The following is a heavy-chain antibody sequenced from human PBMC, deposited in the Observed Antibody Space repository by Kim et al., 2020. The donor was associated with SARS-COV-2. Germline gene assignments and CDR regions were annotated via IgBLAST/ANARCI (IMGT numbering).Heavy chain of an antibody. Sequence: GGSLRLSCAASGFTFSSYGMHWVRQAPGKGLEWVAVISYDGSNKYYADSVKGRFTISRDNSKNTLYLQMNSLRAEDTAVYYCASYPRYDFWSGYYTGIGAFDIWGQGTMVTVSS. CDR1: GFTFSSYG. D-gene: IGHD3-3*01. V-gene: IGHV3-30*03. J-gene: IGHJ3*02. CDR2: ISYDGSNK. CDR3: ASYPRYDFWSGYYTGIGAFDI.